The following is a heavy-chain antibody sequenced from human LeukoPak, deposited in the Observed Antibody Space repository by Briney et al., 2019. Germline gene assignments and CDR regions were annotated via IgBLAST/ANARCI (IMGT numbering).Heavy chain of an antibody. J-gene: IGHJ4*02. V-gene: IGHV1-18*01. CDR2: ISAYNGNT. D-gene: IGHD1-26*01. CDR1: GYTFTSYG. CDR3: ARGGIVGADGELPDY. Sequence: ASVKVSCKASGYTFTSYGISWVRQAPGQGLEWMGWISAYNGNTDYAQKLQGRVTMTTDTSTSTAYMELRSLRSDDTAVYYCARGGIVGADGELPDYWGQGTLVTVSS.